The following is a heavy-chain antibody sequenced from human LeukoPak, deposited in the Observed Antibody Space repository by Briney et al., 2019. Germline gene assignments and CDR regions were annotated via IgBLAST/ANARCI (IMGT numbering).Heavy chain of an antibody. J-gene: IGHJ4*02. CDR2: IKHDGSEA. Sequence: QPGESLRLSCVASGVSISGQWMSWVRQAPGQGLEWVANIKHDGSEAYYVDSVKGRFTISRDDGRNSVSLQMNSVRAEDTAVYYCGYTNNFYHWGQGTLVVVSS. CDR1: GVSISGQW. CDR3: GYTNNFYH. D-gene: IGHD3-16*02. V-gene: IGHV3-7*01.